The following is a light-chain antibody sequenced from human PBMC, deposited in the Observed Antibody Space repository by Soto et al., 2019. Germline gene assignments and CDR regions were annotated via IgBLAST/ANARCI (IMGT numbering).Light chain of an antibody. CDR1: QSVSSN. V-gene: IGKV3-15*01. CDR3: QQYNNWPLT. Sequence: EIVMTQSPATLSLSPGERATLSCRASQSVSSNLAWYQHQPGQAPRVLIYGASTRATGFPARFSGSGSETEFTLTISRLQSEDFEVYYCQQYNNWPLTFGGGTKVDIK. CDR2: GAS. J-gene: IGKJ4*01.